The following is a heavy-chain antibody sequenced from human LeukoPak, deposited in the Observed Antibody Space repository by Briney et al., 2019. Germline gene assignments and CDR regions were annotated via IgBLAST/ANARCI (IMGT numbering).Heavy chain of an antibody. CDR1: GYSISSGYY. V-gene: IGHV4-38-2*01. CDR2: IYHSGST. CDR3: ARHYEYYDFWSGDWGFDY. D-gene: IGHD3-3*01. Sequence: SETLSPTCAVSGYSISSGYYWGWIRQPPGKGLEWIGGIYHSGSTYYNPSLKSRVTISVDTSKNQFSLKLSSVTAADTAVYYCARHYEYYDFWSGDWGFDYWGQGTLVTVSS. J-gene: IGHJ4*02.